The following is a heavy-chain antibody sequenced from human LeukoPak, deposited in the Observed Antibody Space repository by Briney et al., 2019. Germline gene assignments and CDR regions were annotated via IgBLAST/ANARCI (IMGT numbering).Heavy chain of an antibody. CDR1: GYTFTGYY. CDR2: INPNSGGT. V-gene: IGHV1-2*02. J-gene: IGHJ4*02. D-gene: IGHD6-19*01. Sequence: ASVKVSCKASGYTFTGYYMHWVRQAPGQGLEWRGWINPNSGGTNYAQTFQGRVTLTRDTSISTAYMELSRLRSDDTAVYYCERAYSSGWYDGEFDYWGEGTLVTVSS. CDR3: ERAYSSGWYDGEFDY.